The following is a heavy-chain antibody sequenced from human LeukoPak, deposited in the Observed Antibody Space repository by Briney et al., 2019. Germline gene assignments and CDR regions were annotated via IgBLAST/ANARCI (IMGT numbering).Heavy chain of an antibody. J-gene: IGHJ4*02. CDR1: GFTVNYYA. Sequence: GGSLRLSCAASGFTVNYYAMSWVRQTPGKGLEWVSSITSVSTYIHYADSVRGRFAISRDNAENSLYLQMNSLTADDTAVYYCARERFQGSGSARFDSWGQGTLVTVSS. D-gene: IGHD3-10*01. CDR2: ITSVSTYI. V-gene: IGHV3-21*01. CDR3: ARERFQGSGSARFDS.